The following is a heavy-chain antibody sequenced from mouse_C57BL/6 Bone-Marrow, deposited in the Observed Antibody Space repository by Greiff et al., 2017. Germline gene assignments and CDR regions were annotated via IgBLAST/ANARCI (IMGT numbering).Heavy chain of an antibody. CDR1: GFSLTSYG. D-gene: IGHD2-4*01. CDR3: AKFYYDYLYAMDY. V-gene: IGHV2-5*01. CDR2: IWRGGST. J-gene: IGHJ4*01. Sequence: VKLQQSGPGLVQPSQSLSITCTVSGFSLTSYGVHWVRQSPGKGLEWLGVIWRGGSTDYNAAIMSRLSITKDNSKSQVFFKMNSLQADDTAIYYCAKFYYDYLYAMDYWGQGTSVTVSA.